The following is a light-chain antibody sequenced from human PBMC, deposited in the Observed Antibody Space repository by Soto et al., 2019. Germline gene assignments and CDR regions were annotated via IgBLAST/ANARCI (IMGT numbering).Light chain of an antibody. J-gene: IGKJ1*01. CDR2: SAS. Sequence: EIVLTQSPGTLSLSPGERATLSCRASQRINDDFLAWYQQKSNQAPRLLIYSASSRATGVPDRFSASWSGTDFTLTISRLEPEDFAVYHCQQYGSLPWTFGQGTKVEI. CDR1: QRINDDF. CDR3: QQYGSLPWT. V-gene: IGKV3-20*01.